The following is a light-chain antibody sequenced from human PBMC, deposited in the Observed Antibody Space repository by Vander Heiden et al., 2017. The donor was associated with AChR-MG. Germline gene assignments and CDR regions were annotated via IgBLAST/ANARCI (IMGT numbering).Light chain of an antibody. Sequence: DFVMTQSPLSLPVTPGEPATISCRCSQSLLYSNGYNYLDWYLQKPGQSPQILVYFGSKRAPGVPDRFSGSGSGTDFTLKISRVEAEDVGVYYCRQTLQAPLTFGQGTKLEI. CDR2: FGS. J-gene: IGKJ2*01. V-gene: IGKV2-28*01. CDR3: RQTLQAPLT. CDR1: QSLLYSNGYNY.